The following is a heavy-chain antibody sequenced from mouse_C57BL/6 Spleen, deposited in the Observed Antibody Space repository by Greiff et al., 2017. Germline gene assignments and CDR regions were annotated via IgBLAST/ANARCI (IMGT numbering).Heavy chain of an antibody. J-gene: IGHJ1*03. CDR1: GYTFTSYW. CDR2: IDPNSGGT. D-gene: IGHD2-3*01. V-gene: IGHV1-72*01. CDR3: ARDGYYIWYFDV. Sequence: QVQLQQPGAELVKPGASVKLSCKASGYTFTSYWMHWVKQRPGRGLEWIGRIDPNSGGTKYNEEFKSKATLTVDKPSSTAYMQLSSLTSDDSAVYYCARDGYYIWYFDVWGTGTTVTVSS.